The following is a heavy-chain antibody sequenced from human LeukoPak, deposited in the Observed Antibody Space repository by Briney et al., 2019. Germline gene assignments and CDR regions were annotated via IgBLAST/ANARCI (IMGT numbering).Heavy chain of an antibody. Sequence: PSETLSLTCTVSGGSISSSSYYWGWLRQPPGKGLEWIGSIYYSGSTYYNPSLKSRVTISVDTSKNQFSLKLSSVTAADTAVYYCARDRLYSSGWSGYYYYMDVWGKGTTVTVSS. CDR1: GGSISSSSYY. CDR3: ARDRLYSSGWSGYYYYMDV. V-gene: IGHV4-39*07. CDR2: IYYSGST. D-gene: IGHD6-19*01. J-gene: IGHJ6*03.